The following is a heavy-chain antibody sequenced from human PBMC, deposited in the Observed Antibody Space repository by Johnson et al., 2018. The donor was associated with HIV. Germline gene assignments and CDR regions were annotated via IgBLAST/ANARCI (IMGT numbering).Heavy chain of an antibody. CDR1: GFTFSDYY. CDR2: ISSSRSTI. CDR3: ARSRERGDAFDI. Sequence: VQLVESGGGLVKPGGSLRLSCAASGFTFSDYYMTWIRQAPGKGLEWVSYISSSRSTIYYGDSVKGRFTISRDNARNSLYLHMNSLRAEDTAVYYCARSRERGDAFDIWGQGTMVTVSS. D-gene: IGHD1-26*01. J-gene: IGHJ3*02. V-gene: IGHV3-11*04.